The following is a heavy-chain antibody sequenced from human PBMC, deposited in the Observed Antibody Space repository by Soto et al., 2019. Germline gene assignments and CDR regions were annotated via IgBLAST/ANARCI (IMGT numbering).Heavy chain of an antibody. Sequence: ASVKASWKASRYASTSYGMSWGRQSPEQGLEWMGCISAYNGNTNYAQKLQGRVTMTTDTSTSTAYMELRRLRSDDTGVYYCARVSTGKRYNWNHEYYYYGMDVWRQGTTVTVSS. CDR2: ISAYNGNT. V-gene: IGHV1-18*04. CDR3: ARVSTGKRYNWNHEYYYYGMDV. D-gene: IGHD1-20*01. CDR1: RYASTSYG. J-gene: IGHJ6*02.